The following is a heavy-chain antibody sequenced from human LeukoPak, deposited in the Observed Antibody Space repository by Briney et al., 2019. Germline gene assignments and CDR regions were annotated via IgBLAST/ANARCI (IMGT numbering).Heavy chain of an antibody. D-gene: IGHD3-16*01. CDR3: ATWGD. V-gene: IGHV1-8*03. J-gene: IGHJ4*02. Sequence: ASVKVSCKASGYTFTNYPINWVRQATGQGLEWMGWMNPNRGDTVYAQKFRGRFTVTRNTSVNTAYMELSSLRSEDTAVYYCATWGDWGQGTLVTVSS. CDR1: GYTFTNYP. CDR2: MNPNRGDT.